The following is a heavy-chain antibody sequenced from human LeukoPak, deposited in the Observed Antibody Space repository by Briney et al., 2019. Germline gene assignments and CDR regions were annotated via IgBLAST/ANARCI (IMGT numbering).Heavy chain of an antibody. V-gene: IGHV3-43*02. CDR3: AKSHSVDTAMVVYYYYGMDV. D-gene: IGHD5-18*01. CDR1: GLTFDDYA. CDR2: ISGDGGST. J-gene: IGHJ6*02. Sequence: GGSLRLSCAASGLTFDDYAMHWVRQAPGKGLEWVSLISGDGGSTYYADSVKGRFTISRDNSKNSLYLQMNSLRTEDTALYYCAKSHSVDTAMVVYYYYGMDVWGQGTTVTVSS.